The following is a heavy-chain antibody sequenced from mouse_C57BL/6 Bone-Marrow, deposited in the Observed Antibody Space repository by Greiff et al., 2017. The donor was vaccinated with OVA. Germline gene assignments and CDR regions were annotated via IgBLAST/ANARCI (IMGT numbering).Heavy chain of an antibody. Sequence: QVQLQQPGAELVMPGASVKLSCKASGYTFTSYWMHWVKQRPGQGLEWIGEIDPSDSYTNYNQKFKGKSTLTVDKSSSTAYMQLSSLTSEDSAVYYCARSHYSNYGFAYWGQGTLVTVSA. V-gene: IGHV1-69*01. J-gene: IGHJ3*01. CDR2: IDPSDSYT. D-gene: IGHD2-5*01. CDR3: ARSHYSNYGFAY. CDR1: GYTFTSYW.